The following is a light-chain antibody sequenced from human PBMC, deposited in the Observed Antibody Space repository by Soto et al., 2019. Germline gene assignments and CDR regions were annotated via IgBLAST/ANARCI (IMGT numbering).Light chain of an antibody. CDR3: QSSDSSLSGVV. J-gene: IGLJ2*01. V-gene: IGLV1-40*01. CDR1: SSNIGAGYD. Sequence: QSVLTQPPSVSGAPGQRVTISCTGSSSNIGAGYDVHWYQQLPGTAPKLLIYGNSNRPSGVPDRFSGSKSGTSASLAITGLRAEDEADYHCQSSDSSLSGVVFGGGTKLTVL. CDR2: GNS.